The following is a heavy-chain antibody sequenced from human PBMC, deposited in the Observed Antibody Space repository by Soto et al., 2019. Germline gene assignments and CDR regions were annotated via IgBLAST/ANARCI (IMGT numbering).Heavy chain of an antibody. D-gene: IGHD6-13*01. Sequence: GGSLRLSCAASGFTFSSYGMHWVRQAPGKGLEWVAVISYDGSNKYYADSVKGRFTISRDNSKNTLYLQMNSLRAEDTAVYYCAKGAEYSSPPGGDWFDPWGQGTLVTVSS. CDR2: ISYDGSNK. CDR3: AKGAEYSSPPGGDWFDP. CDR1: GFTFSSYG. V-gene: IGHV3-30*18. J-gene: IGHJ5*02.